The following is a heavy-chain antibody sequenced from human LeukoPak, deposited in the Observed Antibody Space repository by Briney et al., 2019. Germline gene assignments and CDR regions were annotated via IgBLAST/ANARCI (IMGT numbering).Heavy chain of an antibody. J-gene: IGHJ4*02. CDR2: INPSGGST. D-gene: IGHD1-26*01. CDR1: GYSFINYY. Sequence: GASVKVSCKASGYSFINYYIHWVRQAPGQGLEWMGIINPSGGSTSFAQKFQGRVTMARDMSTSTVYMELNSLRSEDTAVYYCARGEIGSHNYFDYWGQGTLVTVSS. V-gene: IGHV1-46*01. CDR3: ARGEIGSHNYFDY.